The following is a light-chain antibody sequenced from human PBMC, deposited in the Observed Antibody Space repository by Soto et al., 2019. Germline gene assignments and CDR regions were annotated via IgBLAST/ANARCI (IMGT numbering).Light chain of an antibody. CDR2: EVS. CDR1: SSDVGGYDY. Sequence: QSALTQPPSASGSPGQSVTISCTGTSSDVGGYDYVSWYQQHPGKAPKLIIYEVSRRPSGVPDRFSGSKSGNTASLTVSGLQTEDEADYYCSSALAFGTGTKVTVL. CDR3: SSALA. V-gene: IGLV2-8*01. J-gene: IGLJ1*01.